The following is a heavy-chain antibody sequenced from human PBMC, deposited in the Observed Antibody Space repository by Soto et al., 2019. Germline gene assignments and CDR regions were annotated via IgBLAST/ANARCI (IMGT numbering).Heavy chain of an antibody. CDR1: GYTFTSYG. CDR2: ISGYNGDT. D-gene: IGHD2-8*01. CDR3: AKNGQPPYYYYGMDV. Sequence: GASVKVSCKASGYTFTSYGSSWVRQAPGQGLEWMGWISGYNGDTNYAQKVQGRVTMTIDTSTYTAYMELRSLTSDDTAIYYCAKNGQPPYYYYGMDVWGQGTTVTVSS. J-gene: IGHJ6*02. V-gene: IGHV1-18*01.